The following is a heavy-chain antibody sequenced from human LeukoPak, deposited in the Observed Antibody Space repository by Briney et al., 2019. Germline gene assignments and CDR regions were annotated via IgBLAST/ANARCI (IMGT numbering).Heavy chain of an antibody. CDR3: ARDTTDTAMGSTLDY. CDR2: LDWDDDK. D-gene: IGHD5-18*01. CDR1: GFSLSTRGMC. Sequence: SGPTLVNPTQTLTLTCTVSGFSLSTRGMCVSWIRQPPGKALEWLTRLDWDDDKYYSTSLKTRLTISKDTSKNQVVLTMTNMDPVHTSTYHCARDTTDTAMGSTLDYWGQGTLVTVSS. J-gene: IGHJ4*02. V-gene: IGHV2-70*11.